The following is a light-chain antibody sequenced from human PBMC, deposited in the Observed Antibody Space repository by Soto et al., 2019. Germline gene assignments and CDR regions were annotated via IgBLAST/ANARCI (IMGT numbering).Light chain of an antibody. CDR1: YSNIGVNT. CDR3: ASWDDSLYGVI. V-gene: IGLV1-44*01. J-gene: IGLJ2*01. CDR2: SNN. Sequence: QSALTQPPSASGTPGQTVAISCSGSYSNIGVNTVNWYQQLPGTAPRALIYSNNMRPSGVPDRFSGSKSGTSASLAISGLQSEDEAEYYCASWDDSLYGVIFGGGTKLTVL.